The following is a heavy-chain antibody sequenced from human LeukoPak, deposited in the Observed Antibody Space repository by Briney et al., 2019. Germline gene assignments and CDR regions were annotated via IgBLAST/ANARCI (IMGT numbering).Heavy chain of an antibody. V-gene: IGHV3-20*04. Sequence: GGSLRLSCAASGFTFDDYGMSRVRQAPGKGLEWVSGINWNGGSTGYADSVKGRFTISRDNAKNSLSLQMNSLRAEDTAVYYCARVEVHSSGWYFDYWGQGTLVTVSS. CDR3: ARVEVHSSGWYFDY. J-gene: IGHJ4*02. CDR2: INWNGGST. D-gene: IGHD6-19*01. CDR1: GFTFDDYG.